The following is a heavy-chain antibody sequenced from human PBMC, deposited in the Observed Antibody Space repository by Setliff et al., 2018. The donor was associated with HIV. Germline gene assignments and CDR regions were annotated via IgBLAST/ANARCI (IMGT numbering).Heavy chain of an antibody. CDR2: IYHTGKT. J-gene: IGHJ3*02. Sequence: SETLSLTCTVSGGSVSTSSYSWGWIRQPPEKGLEWIGTIYHTGKTYYNSSLNSRVTIAVDTSKDQFSLNLSTVTAADTAVYYCGRVAGYCAPPRCYGYNAFDIWGPGTMVTVSS. D-gene: IGHD2-15*01. CDR3: GRVAGYCAPPRCYGYNAFDI. V-gene: IGHV4-39*01. CDR1: GGSVSTSSYS.